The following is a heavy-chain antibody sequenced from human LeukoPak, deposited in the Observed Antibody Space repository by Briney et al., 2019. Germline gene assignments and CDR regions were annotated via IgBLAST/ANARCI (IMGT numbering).Heavy chain of an antibody. J-gene: IGHJ4*02. Sequence: GGSLRLSCAASGFTFSSYGMGWVRQAPGKGLEWVSYITLSSSSIYYADSVKGRFTISRDNAKSSLYLQMNSLRAEDTAVYYCAREPSYTSSWHTSCDYWGQGTLVTVSS. D-gene: IGHD6-13*01. V-gene: IGHV3-48*01. CDR2: ITLSSSSI. CDR1: GFTFSSYG. CDR3: AREPSYTSSWHTSCDY.